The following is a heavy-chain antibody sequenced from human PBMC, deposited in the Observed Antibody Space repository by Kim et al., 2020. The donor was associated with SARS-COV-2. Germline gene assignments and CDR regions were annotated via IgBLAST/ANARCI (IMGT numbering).Heavy chain of an antibody. CDR3: ARVGGYSYGYR. V-gene: IGHV3-66*01. J-gene: IGHJ4*02. Sequence: KYYADPVEGRFTISRDNSKNTLYLQMHSLRAEDTAVYYCARVGGYSYGYRWGQGTLVTVSS. D-gene: IGHD5-18*01. CDR2: K.